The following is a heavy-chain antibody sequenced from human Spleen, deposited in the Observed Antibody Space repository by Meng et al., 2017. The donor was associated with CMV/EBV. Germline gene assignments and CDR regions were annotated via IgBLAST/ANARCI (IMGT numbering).Heavy chain of an antibody. CDR2: IYSGGSST. V-gene: IGHV3-23*03. J-gene: IGHJ4*02. CDR1: GFTFSSYA. D-gene: IGHD2-2*01. Sequence: GGSLRLSCAASGFTFSSYAMSWVRQAPGKGLEWVSVIYSGGSSTYYADSVKGRFTISRDNSKNTLYLQMNSLRAEDTAVYYCAKGLTSYRVDYWGQGTLVTVSS. CDR3: AKGLTSYRVDY.